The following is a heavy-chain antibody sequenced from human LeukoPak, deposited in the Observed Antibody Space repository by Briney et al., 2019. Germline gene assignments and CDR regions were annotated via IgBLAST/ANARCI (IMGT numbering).Heavy chain of an antibody. CDR1: GYSFSNYG. D-gene: IGHD5-18*01. Sequence: ASVTVSYTPAGYSFSNYGITWVRQAPGQGLEWLGWITTYNGNTNYAKKFQGRVTMTTDTSTNTAYMDLRSLRSDDKTVYNCERAIWDTCMVIGYYYYYMDVWGKGTTVTVSS. V-gene: IGHV1-18*01. CDR2: ITTYNGNT. CDR3: ERAIWDTCMVIGYYYYYMDV. J-gene: IGHJ6*03.